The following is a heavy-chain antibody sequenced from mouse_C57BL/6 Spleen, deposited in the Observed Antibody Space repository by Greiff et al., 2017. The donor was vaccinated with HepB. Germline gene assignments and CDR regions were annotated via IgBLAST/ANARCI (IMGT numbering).Heavy chain of an antibody. D-gene: IGHD2-1*01. V-gene: IGHV1-64*01. Sequence: QVQLQQPGAELVKPGASVKLSCKASGYTFTSYWMHWVKQRPGQGLEWIGMIHPNSGSTNYNEKFKSKATLTVDKSSSTAYMQLSSLTSEDSAVYYGARVGYGNRYYAMDYWGQGTSVTVSS. CDR1: GYTFTSYW. J-gene: IGHJ4*01. CDR3: ARVGYGNRYYAMDY. CDR2: IHPNSGST.